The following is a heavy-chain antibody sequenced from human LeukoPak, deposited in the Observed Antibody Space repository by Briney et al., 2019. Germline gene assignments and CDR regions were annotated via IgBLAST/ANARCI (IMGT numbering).Heavy chain of an antibody. V-gene: IGHV1-18*01. CDR1: GYGFTDYG. D-gene: IGHD7-27*01. CDR2: ISSYNGNT. Sequence: ASVKVSCKASGYGFTDYGINWVRQAPGQGLEWVGWISSYNGNTNHAEKFQGRVTMTTETSTTTVYLELRGLGSDDTAVYYCARDPSKWYWGHYFDYWGQGTLVTVSS. J-gene: IGHJ4*02. CDR3: ARDPSKWYWGHYFDY.